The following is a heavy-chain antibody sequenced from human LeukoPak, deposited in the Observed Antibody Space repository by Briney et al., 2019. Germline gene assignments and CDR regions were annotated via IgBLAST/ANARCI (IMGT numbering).Heavy chain of an antibody. J-gene: IGHJ3*01. CDR3: ASTIWFGELFCL. CDR1: GGSINNKNYY. V-gene: IGHV4-39*01. D-gene: IGHD3-10*01. CDR2: AYYGVNT. Sequence: PSETLSLTCTVSGGSINNKNYYWDWVRQPPGKGLEWIGSAYYGVNTYYNPSLKSRVTISVDTSKNQFSLKLSSVTAADTAVYYCASTIWFGELFCLWGQGTMVTVSS.